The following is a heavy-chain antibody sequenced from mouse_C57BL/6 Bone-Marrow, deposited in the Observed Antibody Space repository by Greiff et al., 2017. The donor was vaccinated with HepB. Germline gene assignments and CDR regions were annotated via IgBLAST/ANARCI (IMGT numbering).Heavy chain of an antibody. D-gene: IGHD1-1*01. J-gene: IGHJ3*01. CDR2: IYPGSGST. Sequence: VQLQQPGAELVKPGASVKMSCKASGYTFTSYWITWVKQRPGQGLEWIGDIYPGSGSTNYNEKFKSKATLTVDTSSSTAYMQLSSLTSEDSAVYYCARRDYYGSSSSYWGQGTLVTVSA. CDR3: ARRDYYGSSSSY. CDR1: GYTFTSYW. V-gene: IGHV1-55*01.